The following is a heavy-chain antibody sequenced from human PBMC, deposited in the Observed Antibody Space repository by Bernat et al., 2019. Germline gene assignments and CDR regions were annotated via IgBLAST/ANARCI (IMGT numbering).Heavy chain of an antibody. CDR3: VRGRLNDGDPSDY. Sequence: QVQLVESGGGVVQPGRSLRLSCAASGFIFNTYCMHWVRQAPGKGLEWVSVIWFDGSNKYYADSVKGRFTISRDNSKNTLYLQMNSLGAEDTAVYYCVRGRLNDGDPSDYWGQGTMVTVSS. D-gene: IGHD4-17*01. V-gene: IGHV3-33*08. CDR1: GFIFNTYC. CDR2: IWFDGSNK. J-gene: IGHJ4*02.